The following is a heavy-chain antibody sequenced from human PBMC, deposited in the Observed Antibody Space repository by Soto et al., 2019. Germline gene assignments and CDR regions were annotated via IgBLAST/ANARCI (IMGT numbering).Heavy chain of an antibody. Sequence: QVQLVQSGAEVKKPGASVKVSCKASGYTFTSYYMHWVRQAPGHGLEWMGIINPSGGSTSYAQKFHGRVTMTRDTSPSTVYMELSSLRSEDTAVDYCARGLLDKSQSYYFVYWGQGTLVTVSS. D-gene: IGHD3-22*01. V-gene: IGHV1-46*01. CDR1: GYTFTSYY. J-gene: IGHJ4*02. CDR2: INPSGGST. CDR3: ARGLLDKSQSYYFVY.